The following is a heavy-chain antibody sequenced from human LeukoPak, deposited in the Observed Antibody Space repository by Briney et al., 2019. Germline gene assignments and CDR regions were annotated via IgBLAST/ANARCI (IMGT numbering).Heavy chain of an antibody. CDR1: GGSIRSYY. Sequence: SETLSLSCTVSGGSIRSYYWGWIRQPPGKGLEWIGYIHYSESTKYNPSLKSRVTMSVDTSKNQFSLKLSSVTAADTAVYYCASRSGSFSDALDIWGQGTLVTVSS. CDR3: ASRSGSFSDALDI. V-gene: IGHV4-59*08. J-gene: IGHJ3*02. D-gene: IGHD3-10*01. CDR2: IHYSEST.